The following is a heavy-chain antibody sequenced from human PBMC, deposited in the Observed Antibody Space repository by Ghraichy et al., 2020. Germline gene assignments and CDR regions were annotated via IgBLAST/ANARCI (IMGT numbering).Heavy chain of an antibody. CDR3: ARDQGNMENDVVWGNAMDL. V-gene: IGHV3-7*01. J-gene: IGHJ6*02. D-gene: IGHD1-1*01. CDR2: VNDEGSEK. Sequence: GGSLRLSFAASGFNLRNYGMHWVRQAPGKGLEWVANVNDEGSEKYYADSVRGRFTIYRDNAKNLLHLEMKRLRAEDTALYYCARDQGNMENDVVWGNAMDLWGQATTLA. CDR1: GFNLRNYG.